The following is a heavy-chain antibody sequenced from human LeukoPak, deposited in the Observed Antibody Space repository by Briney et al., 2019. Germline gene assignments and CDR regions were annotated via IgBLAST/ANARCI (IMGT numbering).Heavy chain of an antibody. CDR3: AKYGDYGKGDDYFDY. D-gene: IGHD4-17*01. CDR1: GGSIISYY. Sequence: SETLSLTCTVSGGSIISYYWSWIRQPPGKGLEWIGYIYYSGSTNYNPSLKSRVTISVDTSKNQFSLKLSSVTAADTAVYYCAKYGDYGKGDDYFDYWGQGTLVTVSS. CDR2: IYYSGST. J-gene: IGHJ4*02. V-gene: IGHV4-59*08.